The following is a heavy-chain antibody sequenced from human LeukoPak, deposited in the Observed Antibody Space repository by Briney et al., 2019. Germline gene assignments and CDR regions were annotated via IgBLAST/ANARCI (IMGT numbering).Heavy chain of an antibody. CDR2: INRDGSST. CDR3: VREGRDTTIDY. Sequence: GGSLRLSCAASGFSFSSYWMQWVRQAPGKGLVWVSRINRDGSSTSYADFVKGRFTISRDNAKNTLYLQMDSLGVDDTAVYYCVREGRDTTIDYWGQGTLVTVSS. D-gene: IGHD1-1*01. CDR1: GFSFSSYW. V-gene: IGHV3-74*01. J-gene: IGHJ4*02.